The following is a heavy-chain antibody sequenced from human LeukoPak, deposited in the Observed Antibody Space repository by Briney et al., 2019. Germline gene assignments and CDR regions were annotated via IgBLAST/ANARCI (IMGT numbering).Heavy chain of an antibody. J-gene: IGHJ5*02. D-gene: IGHD4/OR15-4a*01. CDR3: VRGPYGASISKWFDP. V-gene: IGHV4-59*01. CDR1: RGSISGYS. CDR2: IYYSGDT. Sequence: KPSETLSLTCTVSRGSISGYSWSWIRQSPGGGLEWIGYIYYSGDTAYNPSLRSRVTMSVDTSKNQLSLQLSSMTTADTAVYYCVRGPYGASISKWFDPWGQGTLVIVSS.